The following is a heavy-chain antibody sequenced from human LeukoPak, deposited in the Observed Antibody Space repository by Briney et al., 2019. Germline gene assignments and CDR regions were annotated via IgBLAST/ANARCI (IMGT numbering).Heavy chain of an antibody. CDR2: INPSGGST. V-gene: IGHV1-46*01. D-gene: IGHD5-12*01. CDR3: ARAPTMVATIAIDY. Sequence: SVKVSCKASRGTFSSYAISWVRQAPGQGLDWMGIINPSGGSTSYAQKFQGRVTMTRDTTTSTVYMELKSLRSEDAAVYYCARAPTMVATIAIDYWGQGTLVTVSS. CDR1: RGTFSSYA. J-gene: IGHJ4*02.